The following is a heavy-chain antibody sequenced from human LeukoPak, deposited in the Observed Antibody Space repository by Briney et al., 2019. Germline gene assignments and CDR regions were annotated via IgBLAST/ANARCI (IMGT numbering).Heavy chain of an antibody. J-gene: IGHJ6*02. D-gene: IGHD3-22*01. CDR1: GGTFSSYA. Sequence: ASVKVSCKASGGTFSSYAISWVRQAPGQGLEWMGRIIPILGTANYAQRFQGRVTITADKSTSTAYMELSSLRSEDTAVYYCAAPDSSASLGAYYGMDVWGQGTTVTVSS. CDR2: IIPILGTA. CDR3: AAPDSSASLGAYYGMDV. V-gene: IGHV1-69*04.